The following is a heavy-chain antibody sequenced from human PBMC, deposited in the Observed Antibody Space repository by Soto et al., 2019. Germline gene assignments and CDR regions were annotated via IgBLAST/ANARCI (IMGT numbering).Heavy chain of an antibody. D-gene: IGHD2-21*01. CDR2: INADGRTT. CDR1: GFTFSPYW. CDR3: ATAGQFRFDN. V-gene: IGHV3-74*01. Sequence: EVQLVESGGALFQPGGSLRLPFEASGFTFSPYWMNGVRQAPGQGLVWLSRINADGRTTNYADSVRGRFTISRDNAKNTLFLQVNSLRAEDTAVYYCATAGQFRFDNWGQGALVTVSS. J-gene: IGHJ4*02.